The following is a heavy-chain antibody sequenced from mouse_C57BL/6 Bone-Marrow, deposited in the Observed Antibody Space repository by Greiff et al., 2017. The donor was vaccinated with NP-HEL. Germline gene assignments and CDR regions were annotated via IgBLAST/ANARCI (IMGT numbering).Heavy chain of an antibody. CDR2: ISSGGGYT. Sequence: EVKLMESGGDLVKPGGSLKLSCAASGFTFSSYGMSWVRQTPDKRLEWVATISSGGGYTYYPDSVKGRFTISRDNAKNTLYLQMSSLKSEDTAMYYGAKIYYYGSLYDFGYWGKGTTLTVAS. CDR3: AKIYYYGSLYDFGY. J-gene: IGHJ2*01. V-gene: IGHV5-6*01. CDR1: GFTFSSYG. D-gene: IGHD1-1*01.